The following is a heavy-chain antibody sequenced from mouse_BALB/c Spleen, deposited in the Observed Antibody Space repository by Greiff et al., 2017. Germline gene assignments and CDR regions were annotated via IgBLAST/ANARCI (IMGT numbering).Heavy chain of an antibody. CDR1: GFTFSDFY. CDR2: SRNKANDYTT. CDR3: ARDLYYDYDGSFAY. Sequence: EVKLVESGGGLVQPGGSLRLSCATSGFTFSDFYMEWVRQPPGKRLEWIAASRNKANDYTTEYSASVKGRFIVSRDTSQSILYLQMNALRAEDTAIYYCARDLYYDYDGSFAYWGQGTLVTVSA. D-gene: IGHD2-4*01. V-gene: IGHV7-1*02. J-gene: IGHJ3*01.